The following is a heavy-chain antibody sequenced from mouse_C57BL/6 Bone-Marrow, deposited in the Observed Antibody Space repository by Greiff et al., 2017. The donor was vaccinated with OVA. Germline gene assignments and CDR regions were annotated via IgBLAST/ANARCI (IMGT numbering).Heavy chain of an antibody. V-gene: IGHV5-12*01. Sequence: EVQVVESGGGLVQPGGSLKLSCAASGFTFSDYYMYWVRQTPEKRLEWVAYISNGGGSTYYPDTVKGRFTISRDNAKNTLYLQMSRLKSEDTAMYYCARSYSNYAAYWGQGTLVTVSA. CDR1: GFTFSDYY. D-gene: IGHD2-5*01. CDR3: ARSYSNYAAY. CDR2: ISNGGGST. J-gene: IGHJ3*01.